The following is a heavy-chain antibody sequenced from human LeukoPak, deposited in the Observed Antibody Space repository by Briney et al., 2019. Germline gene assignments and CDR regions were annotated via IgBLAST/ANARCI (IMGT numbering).Heavy chain of an antibody. D-gene: IGHD2-21*01. V-gene: IGHV3-74*01. CDR2: LNTDGSNT. Sequence: GGSLRLSCVASGFTFSSSWIHWVRQVPGKGLVWVSRLNTDGSNTAYADPVEGRFTLSSDNAKNTVYLQMNSLRAENTGVYYCARGAVAPDNWGQGTLVIVSS. CDR1: GFTFSSSW. CDR3: ARGAVAPDN. J-gene: IGHJ4*02.